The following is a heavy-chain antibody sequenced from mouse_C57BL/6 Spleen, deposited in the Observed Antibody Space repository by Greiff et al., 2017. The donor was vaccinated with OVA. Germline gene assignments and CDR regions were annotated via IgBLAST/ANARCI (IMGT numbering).Heavy chain of an antibody. J-gene: IGHJ4*01. CDR3: ARTAEAMGAMDY. V-gene: IGHV1-55*01. D-gene: IGHD3-2*02. CDR1: GYTFTSYW. CDR2: IYPGNGNT. Sequence: VQLQQPGAELVKPGASVKMSCKASGYTFTSYWITWVKQRPGKGLEWIGDIYPGNGNTNYNAKFKGKATLTVDTSSSTAYMQLSSLTSEDSAVYYCARTAEAMGAMDYWGQGTSVTVSS.